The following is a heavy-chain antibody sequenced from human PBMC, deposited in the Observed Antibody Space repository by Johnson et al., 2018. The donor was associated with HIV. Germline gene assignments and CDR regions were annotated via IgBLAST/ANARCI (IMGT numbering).Heavy chain of an antibody. Sequence: QEQLVVSGGGLVKPGGSLRLSCAASGFTFSDYYMSWIRQAPGKGLEWVSYISSSGSTIYYADSVKGRFTISRDNAKNSLYLQMNSLRAEDTAVYYCARVFYRYSSSSTAAFDIWGQGTMVTVSS. V-gene: IGHV3-11*04. J-gene: IGHJ3*02. CDR1: GFTFSDYY. CDR2: ISSSGSTI. CDR3: ARVFYRYSSSSTAAFDI. D-gene: IGHD6-6*01.